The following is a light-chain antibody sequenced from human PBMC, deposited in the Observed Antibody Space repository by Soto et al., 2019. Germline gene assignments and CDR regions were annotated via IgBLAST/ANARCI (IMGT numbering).Light chain of an antibody. CDR3: SSYTSSSTRV. J-gene: IGLJ1*01. V-gene: IGLV2-14*01. CDR2: EVS. CDR1: SSDVGGYNY. Sequence: QSALTQPASVSGSPGQSITISCTGTSSDVGGYNYVSWYQQHPGKAPKLMIYEVSNRLSGISNRFSGSKSGNTASLTISGLQAEDEADYYCSSYTSSSTRVFGTGTKGTVL.